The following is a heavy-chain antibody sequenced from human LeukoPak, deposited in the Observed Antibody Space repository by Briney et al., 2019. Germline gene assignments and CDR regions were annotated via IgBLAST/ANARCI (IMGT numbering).Heavy chain of an antibody. Sequence: SETLSPTCTVSGGSISSSSYYWGWIRQPPGKGLEWIGSIYYSGSTYYNPSLKSRVTISVDTSKNQFSLKLSSVTAADTAVYYCARHGITMVRGVFDYWGQGTLVTVSS. CDR1: GGSISSSSYY. CDR3: ARHGITMVRGVFDY. V-gene: IGHV4-39*01. D-gene: IGHD3-10*01. J-gene: IGHJ4*02. CDR2: IYYSGST.